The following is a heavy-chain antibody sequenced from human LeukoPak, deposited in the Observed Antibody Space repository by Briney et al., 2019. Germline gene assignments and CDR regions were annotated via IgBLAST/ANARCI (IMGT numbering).Heavy chain of an antibody. J-gene: IGHJ3*02. CDR1: GYSVRSGYY. D-gene: IGHD3-3*01. CDR2: IYHSGST. V-gene: IGHV4-38-2*01. CDR3: ARPRDFWSAREGFDI. Sequence: SETLSLTCAVSGYSVRSGYYWGWTRQPPAKGLEWIGSIYHSGSTYSNPSLKSRLTILLDTSKNQFSLKLSSVTAADTAVYYWARPRDFWSAREGFDIWGQGTMVTVSS.